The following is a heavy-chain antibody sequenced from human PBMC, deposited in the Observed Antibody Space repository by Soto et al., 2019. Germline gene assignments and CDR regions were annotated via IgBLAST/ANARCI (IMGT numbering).Heavy chain of an antibody. CDR2: IWFDGNDK. D-gene: IGHD3-22*01. Sequence: PGGSLRLSCAASGFTMRAYGMHWVRQAPGKGLEWVASIWFDGNDKYYSDSVKGRFTISTDTSRNTLYLQMSGLRAEDTAVYYCARDRLDNYDSSVLHYWGQGTLVTVSS. CDR3: ARDRLDNYDSSVLHY. J-gene: IGHJ4*02. CDR1: GFTMRAYG. V-gene: IGHV3-33*01.